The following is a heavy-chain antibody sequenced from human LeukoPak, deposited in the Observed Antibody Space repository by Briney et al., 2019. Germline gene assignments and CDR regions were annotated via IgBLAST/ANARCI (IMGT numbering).Heavy chain of an antibody. D-gene: IGHD3-22*01. CDR1: GYTFTSFD. V-gene: IGHV1-8*01. CDR2: MNPNNGNT. J-gene: IGHJ3*01. Sequence: GASVKVSCKASGYTFTSFDINWVRQAPGQGLEWMGWMNPNNGNTGFVQKFQGRVTMTRNTSISTAYMELSSLRSDDTAVYYCARARITMMAFDVWGQGTVVTVSS. CDR3: ARARITMMAFDV.